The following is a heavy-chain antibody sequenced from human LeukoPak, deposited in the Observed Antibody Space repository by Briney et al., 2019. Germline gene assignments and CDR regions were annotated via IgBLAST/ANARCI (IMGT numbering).Heavy chain of an antibody. CDR2: ITTHEGST. CDR1: GFSFSSFV. CDR3: ARHSSTSGRAGY. D-gene: IGHD6-6*01. V-gene: IGHV3-64*02. Sequence: GGSLRLSCVASGFSFSSFVMHWGRHAPGEGLEHVSAITTHEGSTTYADSVKGRLTISRDNSNNKRYLQMCSLRAEATAVYYCARHSSTSGRAGYWGQGTRVTVSS. J-gene: IGHJ4*02.